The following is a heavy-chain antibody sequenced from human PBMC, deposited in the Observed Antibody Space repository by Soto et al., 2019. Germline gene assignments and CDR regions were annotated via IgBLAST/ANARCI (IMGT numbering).Heavy chain of an antibody. Sequence: EVQLVESGGGLVQPGGSLRLSCAASGFTFSSYDMHWVRQATGKGLEWVSAIGTAGDTYYPGSVKGRFTISRENAKNSLYLQMNSLRAEDTAVYYCARDRSSTHFDYWGQGTLVTVSS. J-gene: IGHJ4*02. CDR3: ARDRSSTHFDY. V-gene: IGHV3-13*01. D-gene: IGHD2-2*01. CDR2: IGTAGDT. CDR1: GFTFSSYD.